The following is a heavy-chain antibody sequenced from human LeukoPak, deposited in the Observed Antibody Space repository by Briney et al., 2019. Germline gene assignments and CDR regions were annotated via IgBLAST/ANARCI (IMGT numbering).Heavy chain of an antibody. J-gene: IGHJ4*02. CDR2: IYYSGST. D-gene: IGHD3-22*01. Sequence: SETLSLTCTVSGGSISSYSWSWIRQPPGKGLEWIGYIYYSGSTNYNPSLKSRVTISVDTSKNQFSLKLSSVTAADTAVYYCARAHYDSSGYYLSYYFDYWGQGTLVTVSS. V-gene: IGHV4-59*01. CDR1: GGSISSYS. CDR3: ARAHYDSSGYYLSYYFDY.